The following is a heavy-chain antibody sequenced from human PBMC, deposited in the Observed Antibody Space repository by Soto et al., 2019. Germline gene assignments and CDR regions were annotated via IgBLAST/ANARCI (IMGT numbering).Heavy chain of an antibody. D-gene: IGHD3-10*01. V-gene: IGHV1-8*01. CDR1: GYTFTSYD. CDR2: MNPNSGNT. Sequence: ASVKVSCKASGYTFTSYDINWVRQATGQGLEWMGWMNPNSGNTGYAQKFQGRVTMTRNTSISTAYMELSSLRSEDTAVYYCAREGYYGSGSYSSDYYYGMDVWGQGLMVTVSS. CDR3: AREGYYGSGSYSSDYYYGMDV. J-gene: IGHJ6*02.